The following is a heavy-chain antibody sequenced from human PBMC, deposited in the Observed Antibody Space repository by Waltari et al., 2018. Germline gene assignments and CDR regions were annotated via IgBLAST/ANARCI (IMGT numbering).Heavy chain of an antibody. CDR3: ARSPILWFREIDY. V-gene: IGHV5-51*01. Sequence: EVQLVQSGAEVKKPGESLKISCKGSGYSFTSYWIGWVRQMPGKGLDWMGIIYPGYSATRYSPSFQGQVTISADKSISTAYLQWSSLKASDTAMYYCARSPILWFREIDYWGQGTLVTVSS. CDR1: GYSFTSYW. J-gene: IGHJ4*02. CDR2: IYPGYSAT. D-gene: IGHD3-10*01.